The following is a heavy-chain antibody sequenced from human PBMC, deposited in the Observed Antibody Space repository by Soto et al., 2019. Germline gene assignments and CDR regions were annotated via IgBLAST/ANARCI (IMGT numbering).Heavy chain of an antibody. CDR3: ARATTVVTADALDT. J-gene: IGHJ3*02. CDR2: IKQDGSEK. D-gene: IGHD2-15*01. CDR1: GFTFSSYW. V-gene: IGHV3-7*04. Sequence: GGSLRLSCAASGFTFSSYWMSWVRQAPGKGLEWVANIKQDGSEKYYVHSVKGRFTIARDKAKNSLYLQMNSLSAEDTSVYYCARATTVVTADALDTWGKGTRVPVS.